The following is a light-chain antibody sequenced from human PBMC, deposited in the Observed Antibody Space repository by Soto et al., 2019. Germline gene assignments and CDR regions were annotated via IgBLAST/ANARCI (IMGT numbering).Light chain of an antibody. CDR2: HAS. CDR3: QQSDYFPVT. CDR1: EDVNSR. Sequence: DIQMTQSPSSVSASVGDKVTISCRASEDVNSRLAWYQQTPGKAPNLLIFHASSLQSGVPSRFSGSGSGTDFTLTISSLEPEDFATYYCQQSDYFPVTFGVGTKVE. V-gene: IGKV1-12*01. J-gene: IGKJ4*01.